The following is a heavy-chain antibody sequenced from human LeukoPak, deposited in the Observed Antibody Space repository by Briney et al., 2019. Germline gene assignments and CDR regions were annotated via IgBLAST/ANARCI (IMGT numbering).Heavy chain of an antibody. CDR3: ARLVSIPGSSTSAMRSIAVGWEDY. CDR2: IYPGDSDT. CDR1: GYILTNNW. D-gene: IGHD2-2*01. V-gene: IGHV5-51*01. J-gene: IGHJ4*02. Sequence: PGESLKISCKVSGYILTNNWIGWVRQVPGKGLEWMGIIYPGDSDTRYSPSFQGQVTISADKSISTAYLQWSSLKASDTAMYYCARLVSIPGSSTSAMRSIAVGWEDYWGQGTLVTVSS.